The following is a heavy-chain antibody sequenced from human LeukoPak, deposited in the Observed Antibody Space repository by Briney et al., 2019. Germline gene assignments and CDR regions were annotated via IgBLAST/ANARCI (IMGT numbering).Heavy chain of an antibody. Sequence: GGSLRLSCAASGFTFSSYSMNWVRQAPGKGLEWVSYISSSSSTIYYADSVKGRFTISRDNAKNSLYLQMNSLRAEDTAVYYCARVPPSISGRIWGMDVWGKGTTVTVSS. J-gene: IGHJ6*03. CDR3: ARVPPSISGRIWGMDV. CDR2: ISSSSSTI. CDR1: GFTFSSYS. V-gene: IGHV3-48*04. D-gene: IGHD6-19*01.